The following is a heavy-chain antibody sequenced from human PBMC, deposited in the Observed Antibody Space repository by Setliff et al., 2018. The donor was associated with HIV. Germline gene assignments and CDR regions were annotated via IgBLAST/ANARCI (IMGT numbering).Heavy chain of an antibody. Sequence: SVKVSCKASGYGFTGYFIHWVRQAPGQGLEWMGWINPNSGDTNYAQKFQGRVTMTRDTSISTAYMELGRLRSDDTAVYFCAREGITIFYFYYFAVDVWGQGTTVTVSS. D-gene: IGHD3-9*01. J-gene: IGHJ6*02. CDR1: GYGFTGYF. V-gene: IGHV1-2*02. CDR2: INPNSGDT. CDR3: AREGITIFYFYYFAVDV.